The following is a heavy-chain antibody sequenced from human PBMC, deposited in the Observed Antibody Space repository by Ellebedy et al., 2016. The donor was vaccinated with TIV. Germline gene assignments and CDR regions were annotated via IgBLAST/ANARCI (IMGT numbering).Heavy chain of an antibody. CDR2: FDPEDGET. CDR3: ATAVTPKGRDESRSYFLYYDGMDV. Sequence: ASVKVSCKVSGYTLTELSMHWVRQAPGKGLAWMGGFDPEDGETIYAQKFQGRVTMTEDTSTDTAYLELSSLRSEDTAVYYCATAVTPKGRDESRSYFLYYDGMDVWGQGTTVTVSS. CDR1: GYTLTELS. J-gene: IGHJ6*02. D-gene: IGHD1-26*01. V-gene: IGHV1-24*01.